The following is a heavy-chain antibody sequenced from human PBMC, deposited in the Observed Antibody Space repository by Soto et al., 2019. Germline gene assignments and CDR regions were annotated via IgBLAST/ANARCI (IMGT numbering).Heavy chain of an antibody. D-gene: IGHD6-19*01. Sequence: QVQLVQSGAEVKKLGSSVKVSCKTSGGSFSNYAINWVRQAPGQGLECMGGIIPSLGTVNYGQKFQGRVTITADESTRTVYMELSSLRSEDTAVYYCAREAGSSGWYAYWGQGTLVTVSS. J-gene: IGHJ4*02. V-gene: IGHV1-69*01. CDR1: GGSFSNYA. CDR2: IIPSLGTV. CDR3: AREAGSSGWYAY.